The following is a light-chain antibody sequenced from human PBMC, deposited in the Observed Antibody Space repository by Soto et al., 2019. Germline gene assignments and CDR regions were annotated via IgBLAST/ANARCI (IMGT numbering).Light chain of an antibody. CDR3: QLYNKWPLFT. V-gene: IGKV3-15*01. CDR2: AAS. Sequence: EIVMTQSPVTLSVSPGERATLSCRASQSVSSNLAWYQQKPGQAPRLLIYAASTRATGIPARFRGSGSGTEFTLTISSLQSEDVAVYYWQLYNKWPLFTFGHGTKVDIK. J-gene: IGKJ3*01. CDR1: QSVSSN.